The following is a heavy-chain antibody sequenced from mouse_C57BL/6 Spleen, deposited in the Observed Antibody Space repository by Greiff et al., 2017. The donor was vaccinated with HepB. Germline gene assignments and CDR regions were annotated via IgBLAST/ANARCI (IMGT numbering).Heavy chain of an antibody. V-gene: IGHV5-4*03. J-gene: IGHJ2*01. CDR1: GFTFSSYA. CDR2: ISDGGSYT. CDR3: ARGPFDY. Sequence: KRVESGGGLVKPGGSLKLSCAASGFTFSSYAMSWVRQTPEKRLEWVATISDGGSYTYYPDNVKGRFTISRDNAKNNLYLQMSHLKSEDTAMYYCARGPFDYWGQGTTLTVSS.